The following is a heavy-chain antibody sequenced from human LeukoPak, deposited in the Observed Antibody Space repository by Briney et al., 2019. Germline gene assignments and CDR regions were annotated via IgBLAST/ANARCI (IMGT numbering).Heavy chain of an antibody. Sequence: GGSLRLSCVASGFMFDDYTMHWVRQAPGKGLEWISLINWDGGSSYYAGSVKGRFTVSRDNGRRSLYLQMNSLRVEDTALYYCASVAGSSLSRNYFDHWGQGTLVTASS. V-gene: IGHV3-43*01. CDR2: INWDGGSS. CDR3: ASVAGSSLSRNYFDH. CDR1: GFMFDDYT. J-gene: IGHJ4*02. D-gene: IGHD6-6*01.